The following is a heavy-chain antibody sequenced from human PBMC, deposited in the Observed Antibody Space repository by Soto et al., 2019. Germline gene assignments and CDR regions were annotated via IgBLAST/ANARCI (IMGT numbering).Heavy chain of an antibody. D-gene: IGHD3-22*01. Sequence: GGSLRLSCAASGFTFSSYAMSWVRQAPGKGLEWVSAISGSGGSTYYADSVKGRFTISRDNSKNTLYLQMNSLRAEDTAVYYCANGLGGLYDISGYYHRAFDIWGKGTMVTVSS. J-gene: IGHJ3*02. CDR2: ISGSGGST. V-gene: IGHV3-23*01. CDR3: ANGLGGLYDISGYYHRAFDI. CDR1: GFTFSSYA.